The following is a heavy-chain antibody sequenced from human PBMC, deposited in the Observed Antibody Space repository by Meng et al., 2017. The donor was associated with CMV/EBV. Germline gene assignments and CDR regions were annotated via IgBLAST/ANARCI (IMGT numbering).Heavy chain of an antibody. CDR1: GGSFSGYY. D-gene: IGHD2-2*01. CDR2: INHSGST. V-gene: IGHV4-34*01. Sequence: GSLRLSCAVYGGSFSGYYWSWIRQPPGKGLEWIGEINHSGSTNYNPSLKSRVTISVDTSKNQFSLKLSSVTAADTAVYYCARSGGYCNSTSCLNYFDYWGQGTLVTVSS. J-gene: IGHJ4*02. CDR3: ARSGGYCNSTSCLNYFDY.